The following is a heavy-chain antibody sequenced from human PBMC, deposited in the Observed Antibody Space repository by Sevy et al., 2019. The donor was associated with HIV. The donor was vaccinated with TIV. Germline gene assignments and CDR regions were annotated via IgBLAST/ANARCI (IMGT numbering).Heavy chain of an antibody. V-gene: IGHV3-64*02. D-gene: IGHD1-26*01. CDR1: GFTFSSYV. CDR2: ISSTGGNT. J-gene: IGHJ4*02. Sequence: GGSLRLPCAASGFTFSSYVMHWARQAPGKGLESVSAISSTGGNTYYIDSVKGRFTISRDNSKNTLYLQMDSLRVEDMAVYYCVRRGTAGSYDYWGQGALVTVSS. CDR3: VRRGTAGSYDY.